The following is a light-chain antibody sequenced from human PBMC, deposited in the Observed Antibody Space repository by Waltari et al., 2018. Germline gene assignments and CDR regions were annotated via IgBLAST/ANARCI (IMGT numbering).Light chain of an antibody. Sequence: DIQLTQSPSTLSASVGDRVTITCRTSQTISNWLAWYQQKSGKAHNLLIYPASSLKSGVPSRFSGSGSGTEFTLTIRSLQPEDFATYYCQKYNNYPYTFGQGTKLEIK. CDR1: QTISNW. CDR2: PAS. J-gene: IGKJ2*01. CDR3: QKYNNYPYT. V-gene: IGKV1-5*03.